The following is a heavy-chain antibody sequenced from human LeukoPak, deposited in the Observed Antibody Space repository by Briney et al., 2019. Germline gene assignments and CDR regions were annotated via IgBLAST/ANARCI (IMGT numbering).Heavy chain of an antibody. D-gene: IGHD3-3*01. J-gene: IGHJ3*02. Sequence: PSETLSLTCTVSGGSISSSSYYWGWIRPPPGKGLEWIGSIYYSGSTYYNPSLKSRVTISVATSKNQCSLKLSSVTAADTAVYYCARGAIVDYDFWSGPRTRAFDIWGQGTMVTVSS. CDR2: IYYSGST. V-gene: IGHV4-39*07. CDR3: ARGAIVDYDFWSGPRTRAFDI. CDR1: GGSISSSSYY.